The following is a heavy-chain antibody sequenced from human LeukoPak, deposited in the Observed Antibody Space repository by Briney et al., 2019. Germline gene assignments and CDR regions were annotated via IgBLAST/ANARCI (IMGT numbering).Heavy chain of an antibody. Sequence: PSETLSLTCTVSGGPISSDYWQWIRQPPGKGLEWVGYIYNSGSNKYNPSLKSRVTISMATSTNQLSLKLLSVTAADTAVYYCAPRGYWGQGTLVTVSS. CDR2: IYNSGSN. CDR3: APRGY. V-gene: IGHV4-59*08. D-gene: IGHD3-10*01. J-gene: IGHJ4*02. CDR1: GGPISSDY.